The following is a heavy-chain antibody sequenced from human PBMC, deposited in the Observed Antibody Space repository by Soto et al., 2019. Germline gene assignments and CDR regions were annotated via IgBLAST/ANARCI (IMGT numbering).Heavy chain of an antibody. CDR3: ARGADYYDSSGYQGLGGMDV. V-gene: IGHV1-69*06. J-gene: IGHJ6*02. CDR2: IIPIFGTA. D-gene: IGHD3-22*01. Sequence: SVKVSCKASGGTFSSYAISWVRQAPGQGLEWMGGIIPIFGTANYAQKFQGRVTITADKSTSTAYMELSSLRSEDTAVYYCARGADYYDSSGYQGLGGMDVWGQGTTVTVSS. CDR1: GGTFSSYA.